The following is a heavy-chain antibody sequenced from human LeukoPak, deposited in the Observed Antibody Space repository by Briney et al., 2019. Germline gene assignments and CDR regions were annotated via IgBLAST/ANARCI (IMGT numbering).Heavy chain of an antibody. CDR2: IRTTAEGAKYA. J-gene: IGHJ4*02. Sequence: GGSLRLSCATSGFSFTDYPMNWVRQAPGKGLEWISNIRTTAEGAKYAYYADSVKGRVTISRDNGKNTLYLHMNSLRDDDTAVYYCATDQRYAFDYWGQGILVTVSS. D-gene: IGHD3-9*01. CDR1: GFSFTDYP. V-gene: IGHV3-48*02. CDR3: ATDQRYAFDY.